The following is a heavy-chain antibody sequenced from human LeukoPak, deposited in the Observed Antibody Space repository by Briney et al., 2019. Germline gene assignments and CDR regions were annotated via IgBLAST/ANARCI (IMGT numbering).Heavy chain of an antibody. CDR3: ARGTAVAGT. Sequence: SETLSLTCTVSGDSVSSGGYYWSWIRQPPGKGLEWIGYIYYSGSTNYNPSLKSRVTISVDTSKNQFSLKLNSVTAADTAVYYCARGTAVAGTWGQGTLVTVSS. V-gene: IGHV4-61*08. CDR2: IYYSGST. CDR1: GDSVSSGGYY. D-gene: IGHD6-19*01. J-gene: IGHJ5*02.